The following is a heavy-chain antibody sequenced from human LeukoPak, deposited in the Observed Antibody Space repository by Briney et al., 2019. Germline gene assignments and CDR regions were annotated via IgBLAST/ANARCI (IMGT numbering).Heavy chain of an antibody. V-gene: IGHV4-59*01. CDR1: GGSISSYY. CDR2: IYYSGST. D-gene: IGHD2-15*01. CDR3: ARGIYCSGGSCYYYFDY. J-gene: IGHJ4*02. Sequence: SETLSLTCTVSGGSISSYYWSWIRQPPGKGLEWIGYIYYSGSTNYNPSLKSRVTISVDTSKNQFSLKLSSVTAADTAVYYCARGIYCSGGSCYYYFDYWGQGTLVTVSS.